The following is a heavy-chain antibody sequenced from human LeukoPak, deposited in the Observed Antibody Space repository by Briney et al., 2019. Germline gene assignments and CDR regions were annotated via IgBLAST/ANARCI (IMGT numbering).Heavy chain of an antibody. CDR3: AGDMVRGVINHPGDY. J-gene: IGHJ4*02. D-gene: IGHD3-10*01. Sequence: PGGSLRLSCVASGFTFSHYWMSWARQAPGKGLEWVANIMKDGSTKQYADSVRGRFTISRDNAKNSLYLQMNSLRAEDRAVYYCAGDMVRGVINHPGDYWGQGTLVTVSS. CDR1: GFTFSHYW. CDR2: IMKDGSTK. V-gene: IGHV3-7*01.